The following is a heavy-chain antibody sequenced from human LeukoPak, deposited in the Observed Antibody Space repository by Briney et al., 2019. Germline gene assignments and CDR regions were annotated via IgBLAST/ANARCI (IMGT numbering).Heavy chain of an antibody. J-gene: IGHJ6*02. CDR1: GFTFSDYY. CDR2: ISRSGDTL. CDR3: AREVIIFPDYYYYGMDV. V-gene: IGHV3-11*01. Sequence: PGGSLRLSCAASGFTFSDYYMSWIRQAPGKGLEWISYISRSGDTLYYADSVEGRFTISRDNAKNSLYLQMNSLRAEDTAVYYCAREVIIFPDYYYYGMDVWGQGTTVTVSS. D-gene: IGHD3-9*01.